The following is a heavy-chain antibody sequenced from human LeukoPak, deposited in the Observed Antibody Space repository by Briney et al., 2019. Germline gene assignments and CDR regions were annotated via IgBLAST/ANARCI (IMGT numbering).Heavy chain of an antibody. V-gene: IGHV3-66*01. J-gene: IGHJ4*02. CDR2: IYSGGSR. CDR3: ARNEQHFDY. CDR1: GFTVSSNY. Sequence: GGSLRLSCAASGFTVSSNYMSWVRQAPGKGLEWVSVIYSGGSRYYADSVKGRFTISRDNAKNSLYLQMNSLRAEDTAVYYCARNEQHFDYWGQGTLVTVSS.